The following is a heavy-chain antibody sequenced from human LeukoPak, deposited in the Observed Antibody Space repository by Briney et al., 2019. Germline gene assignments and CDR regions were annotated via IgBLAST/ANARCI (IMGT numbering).Heavy chain of an antibody. J-gene: IGHJ4*02. CDR1: GFTFSSYW. CDR3: ARDSAISSGGSDY. V-gene: IGHV3-7*01. Sequence: GSLRLSCAASGFTFSSYWMSWVRQAPGKGLEWVANIKPDGSKQYYVDSVKGRFTISRDNAKSSLYLQMNSLRAEDTALYYCARDSAISSGGSDYWGQGTLVTVSS. CDR2: IKPDGSKQ. D-gene: IGHD2-15*01.